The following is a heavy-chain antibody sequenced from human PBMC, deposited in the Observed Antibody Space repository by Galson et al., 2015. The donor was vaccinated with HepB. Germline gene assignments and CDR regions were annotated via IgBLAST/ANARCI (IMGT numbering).Heavy chain of an antibody. D-gene: IGHD6-19*01. CDR2: IDPSADPT. J-gene: IGHJ5*02. CDR1: GYTFTKYY. CDR3: ARDLVAVTGSYIS. Sequence: SVKVSCKASGYTFTKYYLHWVRQAPGQGLEWMGTIDPSADPTSSAQRLQGRVTMTRDTSTSTVYLELSSLRSEDTAVYYCARDLVAVTGSYISWGQGTLVTVSS. V-gene: IGHV1-46*01.